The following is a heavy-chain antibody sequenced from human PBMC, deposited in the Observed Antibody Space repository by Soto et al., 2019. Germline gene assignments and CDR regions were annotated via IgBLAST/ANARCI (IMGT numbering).Heavy chain of an antibody. Sequence: SETLSLTCAVYGGSFSGYYWSWIRQPPGKGLEWIGEINHSGSTNYNPSLKSRVTISVDTSKNQFSLKLSSVTAADTAMYYCARKMTYYYGSGSYYNWFDPWGQGTLVTVSS. CDR3: ARKMTYYYGSGSYYNWFDP. V-gene: IGHV4-34*01. J-gene: IGHJ5*02. D-gene: IGHD3-10*01. CDR2: INHSGST. CDR1: GGSFSGYY.